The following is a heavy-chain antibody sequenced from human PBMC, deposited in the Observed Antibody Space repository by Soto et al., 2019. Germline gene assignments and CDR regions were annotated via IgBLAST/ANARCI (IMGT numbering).Heavy chain of an antibody. CDR1: GYTFTSYS. J-gene: IGHJ5*02. D-gene: IGHD3-22*01. V-gene: IGHV7-4-1*01. CDR3: ARDNRPYDSSGYYPFDP. CDR2: INTNTGNP. Sequence: ASVKVSCKASGYTFTSYSMNWVRHAPGQGLEWMGWINTNTGNPTYAQGFTGRFVFSLDTSVSTAYLQICSLKAEDTAVYYCARDNRPYDSSGYYPFDPWGQGTLVTVSS.